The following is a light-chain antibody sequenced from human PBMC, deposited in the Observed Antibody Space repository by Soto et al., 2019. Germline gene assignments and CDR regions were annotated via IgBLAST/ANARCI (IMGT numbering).Light chain of an antibody. CDR3: QQYGSSPWT. J-gene: IGKJ1*01. Sequence: EIVLTQSPGTLSLSPGERATLSCRASQSVSSYLAWYQQKPGQAPRLLIYGASRRATGIPDRFSGSGSGTDFTLTISRLEPEDFAVYYCQQYGSSPWTFGQGTKV. CDR1: QSVSSY. V-gene: IGKV3-20*01. CDR2: GAS.